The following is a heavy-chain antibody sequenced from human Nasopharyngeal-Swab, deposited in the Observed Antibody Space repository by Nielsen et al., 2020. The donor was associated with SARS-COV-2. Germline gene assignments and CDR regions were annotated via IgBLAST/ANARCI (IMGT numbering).Heavy chain of an antibody. Sequence: GESLKISCAASGFTFSSYSMNWVRQAPGKGLEWVPSISSSSSYIYYADSVKGRFTISRDNAKNSLYLQMNSLRAEDTAVYYCAGRPRYSSSWYSPYYYYGMDVWGQGTTVTVSS. CDR1: GFTFSSYS. J-gene: IGHJ6*02. CDR3: AGRPRYSSSWYSPYYYYGMDV. D-gene: IGHD6-13*01. CDR2: ISSSSSYI. V-gene: IGHV3-21*01.